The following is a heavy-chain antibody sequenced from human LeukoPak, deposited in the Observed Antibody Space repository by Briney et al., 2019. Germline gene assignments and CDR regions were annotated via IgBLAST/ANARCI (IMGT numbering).Heavy chain of an antibody. D-gene: IGHD2-2*01. CDR3: VRGGAQYCRGFSASCYPGGY. CDR2: INHSGST. V-gene: IGHV4-34*01. CDR1: GGSFSGYY. Sequence: SETLSLTCAVYGGSFSGYYWSWIRQPPGKGLEWIGEINHSGSTNYNPSLKSRVTISVDTSKNQFSLKLSSVAAADTAVYYCVRGGAQYCRGFSASCYPGGYWGQGTLVTVSS. J-gene: IGHJ4*02.